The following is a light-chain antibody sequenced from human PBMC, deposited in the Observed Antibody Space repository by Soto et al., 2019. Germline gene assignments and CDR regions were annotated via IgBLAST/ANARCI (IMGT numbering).Light chain of an antibody. Sequence: QLVLTQSPSASASLGASVKLTCTLSSGHSNYAIAWHQQQPEKGPRYLMKLNRDGSHSKGDGIPNRFSGSSSGAERYLTNPRPQSEDGAGYYRQTWGTGIVIIGGGTKLTVL. V-gene: IGLV4-69*01. CDR1: SGHSNYA. J-gene: IGLJ2*01. CDR2: LNRDGSH. CDR3: QTWGTGIVI.